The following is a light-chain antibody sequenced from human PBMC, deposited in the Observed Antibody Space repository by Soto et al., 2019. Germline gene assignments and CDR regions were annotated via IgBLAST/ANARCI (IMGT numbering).Light chain of an antibody. CDR2: RAS. CDR3: QQYGRT. Sequence: DIVLTQSPGTLSLSPGERATLSCRASQSVSSNYLAWYQQKPGQTPKVLIYRASTRATGIPDRFSGSGSGTDFTLTISRLEAEDFAVYYCQQYGRTFGQGTKLEIK. J-gene: IGKJ2*01. V-gene: IGKV3-20*01. CDR1: QSVSSNY.